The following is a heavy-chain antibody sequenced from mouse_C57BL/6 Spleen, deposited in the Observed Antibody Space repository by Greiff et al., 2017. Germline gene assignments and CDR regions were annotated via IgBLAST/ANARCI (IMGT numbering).Heavy chain of an antibody. J-gene: IGHJ3*01. D-gene: IGHD1-1*01. CDR3: AREEDYYYGPSFAY. CDR2: IDPNSGGT. Sequence: QVQLQLPGAELVKPGASVKLSCKASGYTFTSYWMHWVKQRPGRGLGWIGRIDPNSGGTKYNEKFKSKATLTVDRPSSIAYMQLRSLTSEDSAVYYCAREEDYYYGPSFAYWGQGTLVTVA. CDR1: GYTFTSYW. V-gene: IGHV1-72*01.